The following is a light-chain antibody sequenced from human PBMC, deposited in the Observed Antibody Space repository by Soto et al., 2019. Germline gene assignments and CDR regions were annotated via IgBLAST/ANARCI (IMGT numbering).Light chain of an antibody. Sequence: EIVLTQSPGTLSLSPGERATLSCRASQSISSSYLAWYQQRPGQAPRLLIYGGSSRATGIPDRFSGSGSGTDFTLTINRLEPEDFAVYYCYCQQYGVSPVYTFGQGTKLEIK. CDR2: GGS. J-gene: IGKJ2*01. CDR1: QSISSSY. CDR3: QQYGVSPVYT. V-gene: IGKV3-20*01.